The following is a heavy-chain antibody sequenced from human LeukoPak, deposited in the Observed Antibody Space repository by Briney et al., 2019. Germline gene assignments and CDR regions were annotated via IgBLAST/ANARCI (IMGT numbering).Heavy chain of an antibody. CDR2: IYYSGST. V-gene: IGHV4-59*01. J-gene: IGHJ4*02. D-gene: IGHD1-26*01. CDR1: GGSISSYY. Sequence: PSETLSLTCTVSGGSISSYYWSWIRQPPGKGLEWIGYIYYSGSTNYNPSLKSRVTISVDTSKNQFSLKLSSVTAAGTAVYYCARDTESGSYSYWGQGTLVTVSS. CDR3: ARDTESGSYSY.